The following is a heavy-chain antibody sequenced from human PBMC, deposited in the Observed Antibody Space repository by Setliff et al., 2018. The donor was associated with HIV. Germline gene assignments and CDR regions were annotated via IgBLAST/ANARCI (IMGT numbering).Heavy chain of an antibody. V-gene: IGHV4-39*01. CDR3: ASQYCSAGSCFSDY. J-gene: IGHJ4*02. CDR2: IYYSGSL. Sequence: PSETLSLTCTVSSGSISDSRYYWGWIRQAPGKGLEWIGSIYYSGSLYYSPSLKSRLTVSVDTSKNQFSLTLSAVTATDTAVYYWASQYCSAGSCFSDYWGQGTMVTVSS. D-gene: IGHD2-15*01. CDR1: SGSISDSRYY.